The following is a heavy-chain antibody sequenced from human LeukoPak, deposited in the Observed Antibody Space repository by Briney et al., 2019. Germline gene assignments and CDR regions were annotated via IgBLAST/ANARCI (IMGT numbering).Heavy chain of an antibody. J-gene: IGHJ1*01. Sequence: GGSLRLSCAAAGFTFSNYWMHWVRQAPGKGLVWVSRIKSDGRTNYADSVKGRFTISRDSAKNTVSLQMNGLRAEDTGVYYCARAPSEIGGYYPEYFRHWGQGTLVTVSS. D-gene: IGHD3-22*01. CDR2: IKSDGRT. V-gene: IGHV3-74*01. CDR1: GFTFSNYW. CDR3: ARAPSEIGGYYPEYFRH.